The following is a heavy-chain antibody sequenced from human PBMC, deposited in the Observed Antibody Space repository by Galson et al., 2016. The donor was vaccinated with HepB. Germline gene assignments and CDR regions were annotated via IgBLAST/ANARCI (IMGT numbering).Heavy chain of an antibody. CDR3: ARLRTVTDYDAFDI. CDR1: GYTFTNYW. D-gene: IGHD3-9*01. V-gene: IGHV5-51*01. CDR2: IYPGDSKS. J-gene: IGHJ3*02. Sequence: QSGAEVKEPGESLKISCKGSGYTFTNYWIVWVRQMPGKGLEWIGIIYPGDSKSRYSPSFQGQVTISADKSSDIASLQWSSLKASDTAMYYCARLRTVTDYDAFDIWGQGTLVTVSS.